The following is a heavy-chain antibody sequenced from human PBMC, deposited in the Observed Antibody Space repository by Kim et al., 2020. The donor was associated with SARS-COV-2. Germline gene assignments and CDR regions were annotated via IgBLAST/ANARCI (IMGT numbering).Heavy chain of an antibody. CDR3: ASDWDGDGERSVGYYFDY. Sequence: GGSLRLSCAASGFTLSSYAMHWVRQAPGKGLEWVAVISYDGSNKYYADSVKGRFTISRDNSKNTLYLQMNSLRAEDTAVYYCASDWDGDGERSVGYYFDYWGQGTLVTVSS. V-gene: IGHV3-30*04. J-gene: IGHJ4*02. CDR2: ISYDGSNK. D-gene: IGHD4-17*01. CDR1: GFTLSSYA.